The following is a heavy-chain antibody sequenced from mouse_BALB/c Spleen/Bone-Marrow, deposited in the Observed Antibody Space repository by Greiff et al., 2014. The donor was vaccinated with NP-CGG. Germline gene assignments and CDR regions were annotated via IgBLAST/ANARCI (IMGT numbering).Heavy chain of an antibody. J-gene: IGHJ2*01. D-gene: IGHD1-1*01. CDR1: GYSFTGYF. CDR2: INPYNGDT. Sequence: VQLQQSGPELVKPGASVKISCKASGYSFTGYFMNWVMQSHGKSLEWIGRINPYNGDTFYNQKFKGKATLTVDKSSSTAHMELRSLASEDSAVYYCATSGYYGSSYFDYWGQGTPLTVSS. CDR3: ATSGYYGSSYFDY. V-gene: IGHV1-20*02.